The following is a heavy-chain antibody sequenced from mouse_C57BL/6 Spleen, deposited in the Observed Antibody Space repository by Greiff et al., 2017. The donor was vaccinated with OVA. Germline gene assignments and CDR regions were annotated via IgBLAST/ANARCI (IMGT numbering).Heavy chain of an antibody. CDR3: AREGYYAMDY. CDR1: GFTFSDYY. J-gene: IGHJ4*01. Sequence: EVQLQQSEGGLVQPGSSMKLSCTASGFTFSDYYMAWVRQVPEKGLEWVANINYDGSSTYYLDSLKSRFIISRDNAKNILYLQMSSLKSEDTATDYCAREGYYAMDYWGQGTSVTVSS. V-gene: IGHV5-16*01. CDR2: INYDGSST.